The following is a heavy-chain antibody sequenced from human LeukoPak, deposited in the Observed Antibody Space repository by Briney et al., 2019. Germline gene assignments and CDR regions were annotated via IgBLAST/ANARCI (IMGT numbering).Heavy chain of an antibody. D-gene: IGHD2-2*01. CDR3: AVDQGRPAGDAFDY. Sequence: ASVKVSCKASGYTFTSYYMHWVRQAPGQELEWMGIINPSGGSTSYAQKFQERLTITRDMSTTTAYMELSSLTSEDTAVYFCAVDQGRPAGDAFDYWGQGTLVTVSS. V-gene: IGHV1-46*01. CDR1: GYTFTSYY. CDR2: INPSGGST. J-gene: IGHJ4*02.